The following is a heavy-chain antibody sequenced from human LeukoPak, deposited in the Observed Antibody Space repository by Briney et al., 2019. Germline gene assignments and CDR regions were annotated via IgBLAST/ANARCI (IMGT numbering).Heavy chain of an antibody. CDR3: AYLARYYYYGMDV. D-gene: IGHD3-3*02. CDR2: IIPIFGTA. CDR1: GGTFSSYA. Sequence: SVKVSCTASGGTFSSYAISWVRQAPGQGLEWMGGIIPIFGTADYAQKFQGRVTITADESTSTAYMELSSLRSEDTAVYYCAYLARYYYYGMDVWGQGTTVTVSS. V-gene: IGHV1-69*13. J-gene: IGHJ6*02.